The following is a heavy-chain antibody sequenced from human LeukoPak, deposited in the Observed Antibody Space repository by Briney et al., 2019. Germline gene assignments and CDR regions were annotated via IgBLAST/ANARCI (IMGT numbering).Heavy chain of an antibody. D-gene: IGHD1-26*01. V-gene: IGHV3-23*01. Sequence: GGSLRLSCAASGFTFSSYAMSWVRQAPGKGLEWVSAIRDSGSSTHYADSVKGRFTTSRDNSKNTLFLQMHSLRAEDTAIYYCAKYGPQDSGSSHFDYWGQGALVTASS. CDR3: AKYGPQDSGSSHFDY. J-gene: IGHJ4*02. CDR2: IRDSGSST. CDR1: GFTFSSYA.